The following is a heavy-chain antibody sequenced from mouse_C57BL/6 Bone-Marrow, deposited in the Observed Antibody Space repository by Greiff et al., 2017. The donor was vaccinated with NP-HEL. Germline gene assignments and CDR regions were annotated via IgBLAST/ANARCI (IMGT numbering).Heavy chain of an antibody. CDR2: IDPSDSYT. CDR1: GYTFTSYW. V-gene: IGHV1-69*01. Sequence: QVQLQQPGAELVMPGASVKLSCKASGYTFTSYWMHWVKQRPGQGLEWIGEIDPSDSYTNYNQKFKGQSTLTVDKSSSTAYMQLSSLTSEDSAVYYCARLSYDGYYGFDYWGQGTTLTVSS. CDR3: ARLSYDGYYGFDY. D-gene: IGHD2-3*01. J-gene: IGHJ2*01.